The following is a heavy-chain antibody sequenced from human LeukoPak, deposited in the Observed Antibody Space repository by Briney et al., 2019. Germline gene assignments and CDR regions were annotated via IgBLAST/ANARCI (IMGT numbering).Heavy chain of an antibody. Sequence: VASVKVSCKASGYTFTSYYMHWVRQAPGQGLEWMGIINPSGGSTSYAQKFQGRVTMTRDMSTSTVYMELSSLRSEDTAVYYCARDIKRSRARWENLGFDPWGQGTLVTVSS. V-gene: IGHV1-46*01. CDR3: ARDIKRSRARWENLGFDP. D-gene: IGHD1-14*01. CDR1: GYTFTSYY. J-gene: IGHJ5*02. CDR2: INPSGGST.